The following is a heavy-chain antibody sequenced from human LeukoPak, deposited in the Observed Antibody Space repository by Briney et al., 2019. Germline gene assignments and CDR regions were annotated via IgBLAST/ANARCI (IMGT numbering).Heavy chain of an antibody. CDR2: ISYDGSNK. J-gene: IGHJ3*02. CDR1: GFTFSSYG. D-gene: IGHD5-18*01. V-gene: IGHV3-30*18. Sequence: GGSLRLSCAASGFTFSSYGMHWVRQAPGKGLEWVAVISYDGSNKYYADSVKGRFTISRDNSKNTLYLQTNSLRAEDTAVYYCAKPFFGDTAMVTDAFDIWGQGTMVTVSS. CDR3: AKPFFGDTAMVTDAFDI.